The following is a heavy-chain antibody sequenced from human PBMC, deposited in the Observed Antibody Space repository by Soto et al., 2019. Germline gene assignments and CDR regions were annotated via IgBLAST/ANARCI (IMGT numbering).Heavy chain of an antibody. J-gene: IGHJ4*02. CDR2: IYYSGST. Sequence: TSETLSLTCTVSGGSISSSSFHWGWIRQPPGKGLEWIGYIYYSGSTNYNPSLKSRVTISVDTSKNQFSLKLSSVTAADTAVYYCARSDGRYWGQGTLVTVSS. CDR3: ARSDGRY. V-gene: IGHV4-61*05. CDR1: GGSISSSSFH.